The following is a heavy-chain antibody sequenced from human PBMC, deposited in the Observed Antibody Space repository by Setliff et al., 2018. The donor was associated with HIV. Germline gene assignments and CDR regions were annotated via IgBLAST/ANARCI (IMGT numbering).Heavy chain of an antibody. V-gene: IGHV4-28*01. Sequence: SETLSLTCTVSGGSISTSNWWGWIRQTPGKGLEWIGYINHSGSTNYNPSLKSRVTISVDTSKNQFSLKLSSVTAADTAVYYCARGLSFYDPGGFDYWGQGTLVTVSS. CDR3: ARGLSFYDPGGFDY. CDR2: INHSGST. J-gene: IGHJ4*02. D-gene: IGHD3-22*01. CDR1: GGSISTSNW.